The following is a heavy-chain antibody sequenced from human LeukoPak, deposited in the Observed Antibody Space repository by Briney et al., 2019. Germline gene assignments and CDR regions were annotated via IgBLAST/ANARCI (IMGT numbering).Heavy chain of an antibody. CDR3: AKAVGSGWSSGPWFDP. V-gene: IGHV3-9*01. CDR1: GFTFDDYA. J-gene: IGHJ5*02. D-gene: IGHD6-19*01. Sequence: GRSLRLSCAASGFTFDDYAMHWVRQAPGKDLEWVSGISWNSGSIGYADSVKGRFTISRDNAKNSLYLQMNSLRAEDTALYYCAKAVGSGWSSGPWFDPWGQGTLVTVSS. CDR2: ISWNSGSI.